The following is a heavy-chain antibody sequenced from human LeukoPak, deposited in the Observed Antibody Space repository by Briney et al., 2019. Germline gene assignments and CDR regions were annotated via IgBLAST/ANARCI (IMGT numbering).Heavy chain of an antibody. CDR2: IHNSGIT. V-gene: IGHV4-59*01. D-gene: IGHD3-22*01. Sequence: SETLSLTCTVSGVSISSYYWSWIRQPPGKGLEWIGYIHNSGITNYNPSLKGRVTISVDTSKNQFSLKLSSVTAADTAVYYCARDRYYYDSSGTRWFDPWGQGTLVTVSS. CDR1: GVSISSYY. J-gene: IGHJ5*02. CDR3: ARDRYYYDSSGTRWFDP.